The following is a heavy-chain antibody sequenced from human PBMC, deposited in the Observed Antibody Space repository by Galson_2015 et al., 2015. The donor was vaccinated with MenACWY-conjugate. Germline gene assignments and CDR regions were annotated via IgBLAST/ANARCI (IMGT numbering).Heavy chain of an antibody. CDR2: ISTYNGHT. Sequence: SVKVSCKASGNTFMSSRFTWVRQAPGQGLEWMGWISTYNGHTKYAQNLQGRVTMTTETSTTTVYLELRGLRSDDTAVYYCARVAGVSASCGGGNYDWGKSQFDFWGEGTLVTASS. V-gene: IGHV1-18*01. J-gene: IGHJ4*02. CDR1: GNTFMSSR. D-gene: IGHD2-21*01. CDR3: ARVAGVSASCGGGNYDWGKSQFDF.